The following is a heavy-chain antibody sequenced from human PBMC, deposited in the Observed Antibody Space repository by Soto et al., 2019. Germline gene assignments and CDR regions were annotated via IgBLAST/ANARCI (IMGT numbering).Heavy chain of an antibody. CDR2: ISGSGGST. V-gene: IGHV3-23*01. Sequence: EVQLLESGGGLVQPGGSLRLSCAASGFTFSSYAMSWVRQAPGKGLEWVSAISGSGGSTYYADSVKGRFTISRDNSKNTLYLQMNSLRAEDTTVYYCAKDSRQRGVRGADGYWGQGTLVTVSS. J-gene: IGHJ4*02. D-gene: IGHD3-10*01. CDR1: GFTFSSYA. CDR3: AKDSRQRGVRGADGY.